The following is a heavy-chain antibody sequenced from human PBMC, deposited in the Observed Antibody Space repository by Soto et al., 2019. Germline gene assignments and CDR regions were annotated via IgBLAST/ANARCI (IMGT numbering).Heavy chain of an antibody. CDR2: ISSSSDYI. D-gene: IGHD6-13*01. CDR3: ARARVYATGPLDF. V-gene: IGHV3-21*06. J-gene: IGHJ4*02. Sequence: GGSLRLSCAASGFTFTSYTINFVRHSPVKGLEWVSSISSSSDYIYYADSMKGRVTISRDNAKNSLFLDMNSLTGEDTAVYYCARARVYATGPLDFWGQGTLVTVSS. CDR1: GFTFTSYT.